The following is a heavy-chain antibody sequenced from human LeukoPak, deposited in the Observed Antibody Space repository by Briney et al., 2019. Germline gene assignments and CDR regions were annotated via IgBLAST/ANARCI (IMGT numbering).Heavy chain of an antibody. CDR2: IIPIFGTA. CDR1: GGTFSSYA. V-gene: IGHV1-69*13. CDR3: ARGEDQLLYIGFLFLDY. J-gene: IGHJ4*02. D-gene: IGHD2-2*02. Sequence: SVKVSCKASGGTFSSYAISWVRQAPGEGLEWMGGIIPIFGTANYAQKFQGRVTITADESTSTAYMELSSLRSEDTAVYYCARGEDQLLYIGFLFLDYWGQGTPATVPS.